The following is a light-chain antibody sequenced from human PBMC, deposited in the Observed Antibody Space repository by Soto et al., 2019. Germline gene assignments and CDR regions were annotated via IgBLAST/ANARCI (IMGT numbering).Light chain of an antibody. J-gene: IGKJ2*01. CDR1: QSVSSSY. CDR3: QHYNSYPYT. Sequence: EIVLTQSPGTLSLSPGERVTLSCRASQSVSSSYLAWYQQKPGQAPMLLIYGASSRATGIPDRFSGSGSGTDFTLTISRLEPDDFATYYCQHYNSYPYTFGQGTKLEI. V-gene: IGKV3-20*01. CDR2: GAS.